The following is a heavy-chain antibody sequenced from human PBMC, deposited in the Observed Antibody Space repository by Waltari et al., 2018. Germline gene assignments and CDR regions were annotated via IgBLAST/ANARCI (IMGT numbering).Heavy chain of an antibody. Sequence: QLQLQESGPGLVKPSETLSLTCPASVGSIRSSSYYWGWTRHAPGKGREWIGSINYSGSTYYNPSLKSRVTISVDTSKNQFSLKLSSVTAADTAVYYCARKRGLRLGELSGFDYWGQGTLVTVSS. V-gene: IGHV4-39*01. CDR3: ARKRGLRLGELSGFDY. D-gene: IGHD3-16*02. J-gene: IGHJ4*02. CDR1: VGSIRSSSYY. CDR2: INYSGST.